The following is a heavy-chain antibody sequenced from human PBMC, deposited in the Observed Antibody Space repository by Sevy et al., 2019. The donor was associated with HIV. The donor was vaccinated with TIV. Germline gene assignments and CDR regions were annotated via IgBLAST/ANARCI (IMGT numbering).Heavy chain of an antibody. D-gene: IGHD2-21*02. V-gene: IGHV4-59*12. CDR3: ARAPPVRSGDDSLNWFDP. Sequence: LSLTCSVSYGPISAYYWNWIRQSPGKGLEWIGSIHYTGSTDYNPSLKSRVTMSLDTSKNQFSLQLKSVTAADTALYYCARAPPVRSGDDSLNWFDPWGQGTLVTVSS. CDR1: YGPISAYY. J-gene: IGHJ5*02. CDR2: IHYTGST.